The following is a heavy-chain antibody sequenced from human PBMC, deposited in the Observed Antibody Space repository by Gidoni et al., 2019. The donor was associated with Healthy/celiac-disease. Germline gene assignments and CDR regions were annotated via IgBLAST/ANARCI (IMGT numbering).Heavy chain of an antibody. CDR3: AGAALTYYYYYMDV. Sequence: QVQLVESGGGLVKPGGSLRLSCAASGFTFSDYYMNWIRQAPGKGLGWVSYISSSGSTIYYADSVKGRFTISRDNAKNSLYLQMNSLRAEDTAVYYCAGAALTYYYYYMDVWGKGTTVTVSS. CDR2: ISSSGSTI. CDR1: GFTFSDYY. J-gene: IGHJ6*03. D-gene: IGHD6-13*01. V-gene: IGHV3-11*01.